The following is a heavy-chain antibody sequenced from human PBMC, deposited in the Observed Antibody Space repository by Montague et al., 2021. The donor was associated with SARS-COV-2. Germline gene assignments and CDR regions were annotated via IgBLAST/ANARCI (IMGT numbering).Heavy chain of an antibody. CDR3: ARDLGHRYVAGWFDP. CDR1: SGSISSGGSISSGGYY. V-gene: IGHV4-31*03. Sequence: TLSLTCTVSSGSISSGGSISSGGYYWSWIRQHPGKGLEWIGYIYYSGSTSYNPSLKSRVTISVDTSKNQFSLKLSSATAADTAVYYCARDLGHRYVAGWFDPWGQGTLVTVSS. CDR2: IYYSGST. J-gene: IGHJ5*02. D-gene: IGHD5-18*01.